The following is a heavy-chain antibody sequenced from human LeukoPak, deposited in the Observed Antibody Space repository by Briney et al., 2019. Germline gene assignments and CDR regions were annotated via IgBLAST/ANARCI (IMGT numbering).Heavy chain of an antibody. CDR1: GFTFSSYS. CDR3: ARDGGYSYGFNYYYGMDV. Sequence: GGSLRLSCAASGFTFSSYSMNWVRQAPGKGLEWVSSISSSSSYIYYADSVKGRFTISRDNAKNSLYLQMNSLRAEDTAVYYCARDGGYSYGFNYYYGMDVWGKGTTVTVSS. J-gene: IGHJ6*04. V-gene: IGHV3-21*01. CDR2: ISSSSSYI. D-gene: IGHD5-18*01.